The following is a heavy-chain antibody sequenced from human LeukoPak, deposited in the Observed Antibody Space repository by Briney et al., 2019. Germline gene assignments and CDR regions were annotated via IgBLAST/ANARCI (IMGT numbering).Heavy chain of an antibody. V-gene: IGHV1-46*01. Sequence: ASVKVSCKASGYSFTDFHVHWVRRAPGQGLEWVGIINPTSGATTYAQKFQGRVTMTRDMSTSTVYMELSGLGSEDTAVYYCAREVSWTTVTTRHYFYYYMDVWGKGTTVTVSS. D-gene: IGHD4-11*01. J-gene: IGHJ6*03. CDR2: INPTSGAT. CDR1: GYSFTDFH. CDR3: AREVSWTTVTTRHYFYYYMDV.